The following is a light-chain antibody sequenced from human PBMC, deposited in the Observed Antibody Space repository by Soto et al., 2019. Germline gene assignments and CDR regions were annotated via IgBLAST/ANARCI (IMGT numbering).Light chain of an antibody. CDR1: QTVSRNN. CDR3: QQRSNWPIT. CDR2: GAS. Sequence: EIILTQSPDTLSLSPVERATLSCMASQTVSRNNLVWYQQRPGQPPRLLIYGASNRATGIPPRFGGSGSGTDFTLTISSLEPEDFAVYYCQQRSNWPITFGQGTRLEIK. V-gene: IGKV3-11*01. J-gene: IGKJ5*01.